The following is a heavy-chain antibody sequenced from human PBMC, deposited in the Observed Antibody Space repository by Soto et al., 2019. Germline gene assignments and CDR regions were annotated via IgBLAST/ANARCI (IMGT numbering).Heavy chain of an antibody. V-gene: IGHV3-23*01. Sequence: GESLILSCTASGFTFNNHAMNWVRLAPGKGLEWVSAISGGGGSTYYADSVKGRFTISRDNSKNTLYLQVNSLSDEDTAIYYCARSIAVAVPYYFGVDVWGQGTTVTVSS. CDR2: ISGGGGST. J-gene: IGHJ6*02. CDR3: ARSIAVAVPYYFGVDV. CDR1: GFTFNNHA. D-gene: IGHD6-19*01.